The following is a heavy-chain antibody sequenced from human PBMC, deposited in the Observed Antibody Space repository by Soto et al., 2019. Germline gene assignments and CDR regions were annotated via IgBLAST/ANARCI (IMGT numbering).Heavy chain of an antibody. CDR2: INPNSGGT. V-gene: IGHV1-2*02. CDR3: ARDQSPSSGWPGMDV. Sequence: ASVKVSCKASGYTFTDYYMHWVRQAPGQGLEWMGWINPNSGGTNYAQKFQGRVTMTRDTSISTAYMELNRLRSDDTTVYYCARDQSPSSGWPGMDVWGQGTTVTVSS. D-gene: IGHD6-19*01. J-gene: IGHJ6*02. CDR1: GYTFTDYY.